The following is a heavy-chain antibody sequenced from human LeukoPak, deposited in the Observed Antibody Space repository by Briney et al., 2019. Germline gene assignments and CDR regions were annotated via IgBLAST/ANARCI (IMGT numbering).Heavy chain of an antibody. Sequence: GGSLRLSCAASGFTFSSYSMNWVRQAPGKGLEWVSSISSSSSYIYYADSVRGRFTISRDNSKNTLYLQMNSLRAEDTAVYYCARDYYDSSGYYYRSDAFDIWGQGTMVTVSS. CDR2: ISSSSSYI. V-gene: IGHV3-21*04. J-gene: IGHJ3*02. D-gene: IGHD3-22*01. CDR1: GFTFSSYS. CDR3: ARDYYDSSGYYYRSDAFDI.